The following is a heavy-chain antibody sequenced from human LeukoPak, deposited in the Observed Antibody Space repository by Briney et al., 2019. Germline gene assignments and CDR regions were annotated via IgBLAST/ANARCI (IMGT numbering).Heavy chain of an antibody. CDR2: INHSGST. CDR1: GGSFSGYY. V-gene: IGHV4-34*01. J-gene: IGHJ4*02. CDR3: ARGFFRGPDY. Sequence: SETLSLTCAVSGGSFSGYYWSWIRQPPGKGLEWIGEINHSGSTNYNPSLKSRVTISVDTSKNQFSLKLSSVTAADTAVYYCARGFFRGPDYWGQGTLVTVSS. D-gene: IGHD3-10*01.